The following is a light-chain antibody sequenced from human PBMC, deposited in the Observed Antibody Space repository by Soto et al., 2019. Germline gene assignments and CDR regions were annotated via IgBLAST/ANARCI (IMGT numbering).Light chain of an antibody. CDR2: EVS. J-gene: IGLJ1*01. Sequence: QSALTQPASVSGSPGQSITISCTRTSSDVGGYNYVSWYQQHPGKAPKLMIYEVSKRPSGVSNRFSGSKSGNTASLTISGLQAEDEADYYCSSYTSSSPYVFGTGTKLTVL. CDR3: SSYTSSSPYV. CDR1: SSDVGGYNY. V-gene: IGLV2-14*01.